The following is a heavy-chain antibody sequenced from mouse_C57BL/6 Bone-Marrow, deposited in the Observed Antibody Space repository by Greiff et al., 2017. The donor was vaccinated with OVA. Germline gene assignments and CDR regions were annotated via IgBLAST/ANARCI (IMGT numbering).Heavy chain of an antibody. D-gene: IGHD1-1*01. CDR1: GFTFSSYG. CDR3: ARHGYYGSSPYYFDY. CDR2: ISSGGSYT. Sequence: EVQLVESGGDLVKPGGSLKLSCAASGFTFSSYGMSWVRQTPGKRLEWVATISSGGSYTYYPDSVKGRFTISRDNAKNTLYLQMSSLKSEDTAMYYCARHGYYGSSPYYFDYWGQGTTLTVSS. V-gene: IGHV5-6*01. J-gene: IGHJ2*01.